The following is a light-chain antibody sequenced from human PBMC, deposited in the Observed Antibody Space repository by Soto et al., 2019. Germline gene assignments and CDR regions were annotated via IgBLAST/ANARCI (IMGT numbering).Light chain of an antibody. CDR3: QQYGSPLT. J-gene: IGKJ4*01. Sequence: EIVLTQSPGTLSLSPGEGATLSCRASQSVSSSYLAWYQQKPGQAPRLLIYGASSRATGIPDRFSGSGSGTYFTLTISRLEPEDFSLYYCQQYGSPLTFGGGTKVEIK. CDR2: GAS. V-gene: IGKV3-20*01. CDR1: QSVSSSY.